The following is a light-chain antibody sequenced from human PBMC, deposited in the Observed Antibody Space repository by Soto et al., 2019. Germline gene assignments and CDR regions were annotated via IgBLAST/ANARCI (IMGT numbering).Light chain of an antibody. V-gene: IGKV3-11*01. CDR3: QQRGT. CDR1: QSVSSY. J-gene: IGKJ3*01. CDR2: DAY. Sequence: EIVLTQSPATLSLSPGERATLSCRASQSVSSYLAWYQQKPGQAPRLLIYDAYNRATGIPARFSGSGSGTDFTPAISSLEPEDFAVYYCQQRGTFGPGTKVDSK.